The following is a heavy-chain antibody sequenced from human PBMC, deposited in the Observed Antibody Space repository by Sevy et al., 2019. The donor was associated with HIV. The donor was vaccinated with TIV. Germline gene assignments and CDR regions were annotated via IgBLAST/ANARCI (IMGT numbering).Heavy chain of an antibody. Sequence: SETLSLTCAVSGVSCSDYYWAWVRQPPGKGLEWIGEVSQSGRANYNPSLRSRVIMSLDTSNNQFSLKLTSVTAADTAMYYCARGPLFSPEYCSGGACPTIDYWSQGTRVTVSS. CDR3: ARGPLFSPEYCSGGACPTIDY. D-gene: IGHD2-15*01. CDR2: VSQSGRA. V-gene: IGHV4-34*01. J-gene: IGHJ4*02. CDR1: GVSCSDYY.